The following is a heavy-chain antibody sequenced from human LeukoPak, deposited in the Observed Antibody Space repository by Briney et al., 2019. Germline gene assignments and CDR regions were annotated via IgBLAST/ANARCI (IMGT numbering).Heavy chain of an antibody. V-gene: IGHV5-51*01. CDR2: IYPGDSDT. J-gene: IGHJ3*02. Sequence: GESLKISCEGSGYSFTSYWIGWVRQMPGKGLEWMGIIYPGDSDTRYSPSFQGQVTISADKSISTAYLQWSSLKASDTAMYYCATTPHIVGATDDAFDTWGQGTMVTVSS. D-gene: IGHD1-26*01. CDR3: ATTPHIVGATDDAFDT. CDR1: GYSFTSYW.